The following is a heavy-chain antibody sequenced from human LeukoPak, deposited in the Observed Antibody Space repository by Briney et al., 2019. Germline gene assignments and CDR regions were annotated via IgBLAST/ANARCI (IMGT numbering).Heavy chain of an antibody. D-gene: IGHD2-8*02. Sequence: GGSLRLTCSASGFTFSTYWMSWVRQAPGKGLEWVANMRRDGNEIYYLDSVRGRFTISRDNSKNTLYLQMNSLRAEDTAVYYCARDVRVGEAFDYWGQGTLVTVSS. V-gene: IGHV3-7*01. CDR3: ARDVRVGEAFDY. CDR2: MRRDGNEI. J-gene: IGHJ4*02. CDR1: GFTFSTYW.